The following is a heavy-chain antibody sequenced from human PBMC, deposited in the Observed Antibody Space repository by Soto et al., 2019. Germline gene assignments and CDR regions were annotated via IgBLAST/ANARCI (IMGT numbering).Heavy chain of an antibody. CDR2: IDPSDSYT. CDR1: GYSFTSYW. V-gene: IGHV5-10-1*01. CDR3: AMGATGGDYYYGMDV. J-gene: IGHJ6*02. D-gene: IGHD1-26*01. Sequence: PGESLKISCKGSGYSFTSYWISWVRQMPGKGLEWMGRIDPSDSYTNYSPSFQGHVTISADKSISTAYLQWSSLKASDTAMYYCAMGATGGDYYYGMDVWGQGTTVTVSS.